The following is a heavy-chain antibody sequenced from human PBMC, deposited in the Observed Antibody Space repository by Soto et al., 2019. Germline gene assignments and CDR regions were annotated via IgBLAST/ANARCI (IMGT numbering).Heavy chain of an antibody. V-gene: IGHV3-15*01. CDR3: TTGRAAPSITIFGVHTLFDPDRGPDYYYYMDV. J-gene: IGHJ6*03. Sequence: GGSLRLSCAASGFTFSNAWMSWVRQAPGKGLEWVGRIKSKTDGGTTDYAAPVKGRFTISRDDSKNTLYLQMNSLKTEDTAVYYCTTGRAAPSITIFGVHTLFDPDRGPDYYYYMDVWGKGTTVTVSS. CDR2: IKSKTDGGTT. D-gene: IGHD3-3*01. CDR1: GFTFSNAW.